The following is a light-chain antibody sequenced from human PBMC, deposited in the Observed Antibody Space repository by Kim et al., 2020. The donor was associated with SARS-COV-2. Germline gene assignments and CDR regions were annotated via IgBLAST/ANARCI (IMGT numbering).Light chain of an antibody. Sequence: PGEGAIRSCRASQSIGISLGWYQHKLGQAPRLLIYDAAIRAAGIPDRFSGVGSGTDFTLTISSPEPEDFAVYYCQQRNNWPPAVTFGGGTKVDIK. J-gene: IGKJ4*01. CDR3: QQRNNWPPAVT. V-gene: IGKV3-11*01. CDR2: DAA. CDR1: QSIGIS.